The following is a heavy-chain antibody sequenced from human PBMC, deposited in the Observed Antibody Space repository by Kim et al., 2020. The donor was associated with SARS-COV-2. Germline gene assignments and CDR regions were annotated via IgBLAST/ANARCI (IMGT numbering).Heavy chain of an antibody. V-gene: IGHV4-31*03. CDR1: GGSISSGGYY. Sequence: SETLSLTCTVSGGSISSGGYYWSWIRQHPGKGLEWIGYIYYSGSTYYNPSLKSRVTISVDTSKNQFSLKLSSVTAADTAVYYCARGRGGTMIVVVIGALALWGPGNMVTVSS. CDR3: ARGRGGTMIVVVIGALAL. CDR2: IYYSGST. J-gene: IGHJ3*01. D-gene: IGHD3-22*01.